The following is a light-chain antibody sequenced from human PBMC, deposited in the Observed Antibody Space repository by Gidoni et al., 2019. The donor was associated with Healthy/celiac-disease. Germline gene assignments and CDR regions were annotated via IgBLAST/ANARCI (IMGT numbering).Light chain of an antibody. CDR2: AAS. V-gene: IGKV1-39*01. CDR3: QQSYSTPST. Sequence: DIQMTQSPSSLSASGGDRVTITCRASQSISSYFNWYQQKPGKAPKLLIYAASSLQRGVPSMFSGSGSGTDFTLTISSLQPEDFATYYCQQSYSTPSTFGQGTKLEIK. J-gene: IGKJ2*01. CDR1: QSISSY.